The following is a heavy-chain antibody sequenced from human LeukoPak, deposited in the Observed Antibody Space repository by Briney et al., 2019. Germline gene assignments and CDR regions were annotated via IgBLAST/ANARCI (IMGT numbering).Heavy chain of an antibody. D-gene: IGHD6-13*01. Sequence: GGSLRLSCAASGFTVSSNYMSWVRQAPGKGLEWVSVIYSGGNTYYADSVKGRFTISRDNSKNTLYLQMNSLRAEDTAVYYCARVRIIAAAVEWFDPWGQGTLVTVSS. V-gene: IGHV3-66*01. CDR3: ARVRIIAAAVEWFDP. CDR2: IYSGGNT. J-gene: IGHJ5*02. CDR1: GFTVSSNY.